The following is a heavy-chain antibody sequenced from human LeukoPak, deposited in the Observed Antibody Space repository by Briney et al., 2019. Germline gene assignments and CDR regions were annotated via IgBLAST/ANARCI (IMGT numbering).Heavy chain of an antibody. CDR3: ARSMVLLYHAFDI. CDR1: GYAFTSYG. V-gene: IGHV1-18*01. Sequence: RASVKVSCKASGYAFTSYGISWVRQAPGQGLEWMGWISAYNGNTNYAQKLQGRVTMTTDTSTSTAYMELRSLRSDDTAVYYCARSMVLLYHAFDIWGQGTMVTVSS. J-gene: IGHJ3*02. D-gene: IGHD3-10*01. CDR2: ISAYNGNT.